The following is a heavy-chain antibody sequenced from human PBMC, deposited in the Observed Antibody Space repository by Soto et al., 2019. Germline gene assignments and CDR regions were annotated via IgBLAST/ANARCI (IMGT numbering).Heavy chain of an antibody. Sequence: GASVKVSCKASGYIFTNYYIYWVRQAPGQGLEYIGIINPGGGATDYAQKFQGRVTMTRDTSTSTVYMELSSLRSEDTAVYYCARVAGPEVMYCSGGSCYFYPSYYFDYWGQGTLVTVSS. CDR3: ARVAGPEVMYCSGGSCYFYPSYYFDY. CDR1: GYIFTNYY. D-gene: IGHD2-15*01. J-gene: IGHJ4*02. V-gene: IGHV1-46*01. CDR2: INPGGGAT.